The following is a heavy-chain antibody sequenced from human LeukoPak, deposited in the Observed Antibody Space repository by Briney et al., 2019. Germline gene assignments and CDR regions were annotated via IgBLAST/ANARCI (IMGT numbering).Heavy chain of an antibody. CDR3: ARDGGGVSSWVSH. CDR2: IDPDDSFT. V-gene: IGHV5-10-1*01. J-gene: IGHJ4*02. Sequence: PAEALRISCKGSGYSFSSYWISWVRQMPGEGLEGRGGIDPDDSFTKYRPSLEGRVTISADKSLSTVYLQWSSLKASDTAIYYCARDGGGVSSWVSHWGQGTLVTVSS. CDR1: GYSFSSYW. D-gene: IGHD2-8*02.